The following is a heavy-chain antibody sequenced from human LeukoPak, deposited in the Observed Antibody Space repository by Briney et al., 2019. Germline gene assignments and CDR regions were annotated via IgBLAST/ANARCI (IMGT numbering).Heavy chain of an antibody. CDR2: ISYDGNNK. J-gene: IGHJ4*02. Sequence: GRSLRLSCAASGFTFSSYAMHWVRQAPGKGLEWVAVISYDGNNKHYVDSVKGRFTISRDNSKNTVYLQMNSLRAEDTAVYYCARDSGTRAGPPGYWGQGTLVTVSS. D-gene: IGHD6-19*01. V-gene: IGHV3-30-3*01. CDR1: GFTFSSYA. CDR3: ARDSGTRAGPPGY.